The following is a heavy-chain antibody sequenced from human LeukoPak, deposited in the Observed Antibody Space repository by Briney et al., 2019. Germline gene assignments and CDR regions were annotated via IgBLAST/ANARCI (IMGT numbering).Heavy chain of an antibody. CDR1: GFTFNTYA. J-gene: IGHJ4*02. D-gene: IGHD2-15*01. CDR2: ISYDGNIK. Sequence: GRSLRLSCAASGFTFNTYAIHWVSQAPGKGLEWVAFISYDGNIKYYADSVKGRFTISRDNAKNSLYLQMSSLRAEDTAVYYCARDRVMACNGYGCSGYASWGQGTLVTVSS. CDR3: ARDRVMACNGYGCSGYAS. V-gene: IGHV3-30-3*01.